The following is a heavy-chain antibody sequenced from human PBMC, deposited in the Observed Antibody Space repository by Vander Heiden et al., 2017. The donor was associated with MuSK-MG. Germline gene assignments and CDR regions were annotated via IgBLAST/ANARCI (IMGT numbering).Heavy chain of an antibody. D-gene: IGHD2-21*02. CDR1: GRSVSRYH. CDR3: ARRPRSGGDQDWFDP. CDR2: FYYGGGT. Sequence: QVQLQDSGPGLVKPSATLSLTCTLPGRSVSRYHCSWIRQPPGKGLELIGYFYYGGGTNYNPSLKSRVTISVDTSKNQFSLKLRSVTAADTAVYYCARRPRSGGDQDWFDPWGQGTLVTVSS. J-gene: IGHJ5*02. V-gene: IGHV4-59*02.